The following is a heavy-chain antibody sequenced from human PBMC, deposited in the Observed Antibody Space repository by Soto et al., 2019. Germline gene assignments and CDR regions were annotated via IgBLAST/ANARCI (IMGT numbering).Heavy chain of an antibody. CDR2: IYHSGST. J-gene: IGHJ6*02. V-gene: IGHV4-30-2*01. D-gene: IGHD3-10*01. CDR3: ARVFGFGGMDV. CDR1: GGSISSGGYS. Sequence: SETLSLTCAFSGGSISSGGYSLSWIRQPPGKGLEWIGYIYHSGSTYYNPSLKSRVTISVDRSKNQFSLKLSSVTAADTAVYYCARVFGFGGMDVWGQGTTVTVPS.